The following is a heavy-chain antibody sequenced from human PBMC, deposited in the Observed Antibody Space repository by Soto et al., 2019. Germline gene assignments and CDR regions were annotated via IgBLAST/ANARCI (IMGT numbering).Heavy chain of an antibody. CDR1: GDSTSTSTYY. CDR3: SRRAPEGFDP. J-gene: IGHJ5*02. CDR2: LDYRGST. V-gene: IGHV4-39*01. Sequence: PSETLSLTCTVSGDSTSTSTYYWGWIRQPPGKGLEWIGSLDYRGSTDHNPPLNSRVTISVDTSKNQFALKLSSVTASDTAFYYGSRRAPEGFDPWGQGTLVTVSS.